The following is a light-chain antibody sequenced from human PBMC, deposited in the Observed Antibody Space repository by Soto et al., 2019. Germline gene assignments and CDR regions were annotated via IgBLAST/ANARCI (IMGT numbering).Light chain of an antibody. CDR2: EVS. CDR3: SSHTSISTRV. V-gene: IGLV2-14*01. Sequence: QSALTQPASVSGSPGQSITISCTGTSSDVGGYNYVSWYQQHPGKAPKLMIYEVSNRPSGVSNRFSGSKSGNTASLTISGLQAGDEADYYCSSHTSISTRVFGGGTKLTVL. CDR1: SSDVGGYNY. J-gene: IGLJ2*01.